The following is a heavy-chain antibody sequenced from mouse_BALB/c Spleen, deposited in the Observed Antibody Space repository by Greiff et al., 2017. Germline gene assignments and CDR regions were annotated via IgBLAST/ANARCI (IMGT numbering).Heavy chain of an antibody. Sequence: QVQLKQSAAELARPGASVKMSCKASGYTFTSYTMHWVKQRPGQGLEWIGYINPSSGYTEYNQKFKDKTTLTADKSSSTAYMQLSSLTSEDSAVYYCASRYDYAMDYWGQGTSVTVAS. CDR2: INPSSGYT. J-gene: IGHJ4*01. D-gene: IGHD2-14*01. CDR1: GYTFTSYT. V-gene: IGHV1-4*02. CDR3: ASRYDYAMDY.